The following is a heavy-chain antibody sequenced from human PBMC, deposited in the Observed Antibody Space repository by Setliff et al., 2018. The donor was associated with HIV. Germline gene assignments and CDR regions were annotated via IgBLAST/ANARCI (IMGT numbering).Heavy chain of an antibody. CDR3: ARDFRRYFDYYYYGMDV. Sequence: PGGSLRLSCAASGLTFSSYWMHWVRQAPGKGLVWVSRINSDGSSTTYADSVKGRFTISRDNAKNSLYLQMNSLRAEDTAVYYCARDFRRYFDYYYYGMDVWGQGTTVTVSS. CDR2: INSDGSST. D-gene: IGHD3-9*01. CDR1: GLTFSSYW. V-gene: IGHV3-74*01. J-gene: IGHJ6*02.